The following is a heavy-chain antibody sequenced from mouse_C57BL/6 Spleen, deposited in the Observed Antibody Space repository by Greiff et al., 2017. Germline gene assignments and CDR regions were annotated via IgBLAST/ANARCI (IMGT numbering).Heavy chain of an antibody. J-gene: IGHJ1*03. Sequence: QVHVKQPGAELVKPGASVKLSCKASGYTFTSYWMHWVKQRPGRGLEWIGRIDPNSGGTKYNEKFKSKVTLTVDKPSSTNYMQLSSLKSEDSAVYYCARSDYYGSRYFDVWGTGTTVTVSS. CDR3: ARSDYYGSRYFDV. D-gene: IGHD1-1*01. V-gene: IGHV1-72*01. CDR1: GYTFTSYW. CDR2: IDPNSGGT.